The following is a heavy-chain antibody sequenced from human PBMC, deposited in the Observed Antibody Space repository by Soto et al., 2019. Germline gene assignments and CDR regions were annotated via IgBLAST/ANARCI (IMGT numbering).Heavy chain of an antibody. Sequence: PWGSLRLSCAASGFTFSSSLMSWVRQAPGKGLEWVANIKQDGSEKYYVDSVKGRFTISRDNAKSSLYLQMNSLRAEDTAVYYCASEWRHDGLDYWGQGTLVTVSS. CDR1: GFTFSSSL. CDR2: IKQDGSEK. D-gene: IGHD5-18*01. J-gene: IGHJ4*02. CDR3: ASEWRHDGLDY. V-gene: IGHV3-7*04.